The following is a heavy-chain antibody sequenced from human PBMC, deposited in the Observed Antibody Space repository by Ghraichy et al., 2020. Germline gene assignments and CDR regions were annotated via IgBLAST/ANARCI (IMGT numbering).Heavy chain of an antibody. V-gene: IGHV3-74*01. CDR1: GFTFGYHW. J-gene: IGHJ4*02. D-gene: IGHD1-1*01. CDR3: TRDTNGFFDL. Sequence: GGSLRLSCAASGFTFGYHWMHWVRQGPGKGLVWVSHITSDGSGTDHADSVKGRLTTSRDNAKNTLYLQMNSLRAEDTAVYYCTRDTNGFFDLWGPGTLVTVSS. CDR2: ITSDGSGT.